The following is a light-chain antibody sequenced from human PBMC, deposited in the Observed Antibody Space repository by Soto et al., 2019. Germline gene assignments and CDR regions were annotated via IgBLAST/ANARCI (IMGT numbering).Light chain of an antibody. V-gene: IGLV4-69*01. Sequence: QPVLTQSPSASASLGASVKLTCTLSSGHRRYAIAWHQQQPEKGPRYLMKFNSDGSHSKGDGIPDRFSGSSSGAERYLTISSLQSEDEADYYCQTWGTGILVFGGGTKLTVL. CDR2: FNSDGSH. CDR1: SGHRRYA. CDR3: QTWGTGILV. J-gene: IGLJ3*02.